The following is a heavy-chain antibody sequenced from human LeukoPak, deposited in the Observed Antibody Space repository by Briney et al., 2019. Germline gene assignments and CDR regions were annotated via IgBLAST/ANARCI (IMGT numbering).Heavy chain of an antibody. J-gene: IGHJ4*02. CDR1: EFTFSVYS. D-gene: IGHD3-16*01. CDR2: ITSNSATI. Sequence: PGGSLRLSCAASEFTFSVYSMNWVRQPPGMGLEWVSYITSNSATIQYADSVKGRFTISRDNAKNSLSLQMNSLRDEDTAVYYCARSVGGHFDYWGQGMLVTVSS. V-gene: IGHV3-48*02. CDR3: ARSVGGHFDY.